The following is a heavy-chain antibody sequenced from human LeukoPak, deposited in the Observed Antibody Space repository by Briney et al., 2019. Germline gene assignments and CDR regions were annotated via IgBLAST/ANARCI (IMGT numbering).Heavy chain of an antibody. V-gene: IGHV3-11*06. Sequence: GGSLRLSCSASGFTFSGYYMSWIRQAPGKGLAWVAYISSSSSYTNYADSVKGRFTISRDNAKNSLYLQMNSLRAEATAVYYCARLLYGSGQGWFDGWGQGTLVTVSS. J-gene: IGHJ5*02. CDR3: ARLLYGSGQGWFDG. CDR1: GFTFSGYY. CDR2: ISSSSSYT. D-gene: IGHD3-10*01.